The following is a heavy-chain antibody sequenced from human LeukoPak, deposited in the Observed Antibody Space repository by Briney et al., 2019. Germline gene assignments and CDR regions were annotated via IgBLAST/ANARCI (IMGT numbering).Heavy chain of an antibody. D-gene: IGHD2-2*01. J-gene: IGHJ3*02. CDR2: IYYSGST. V-gene: IGHV4-59*01. CDR3: ARIPTNAVPAAHNGFDI. CDR1: GGSISSYY. Sequence: SETLSLTCTVSGGSISSYYWSWIRQPPGKGLEWIGYIYYSGSTNYNPSLKSRVTISVDTSKNQFSLKLSSVTAADTAVYYCARIPTNAVPAAHNGFDIWGQGTMLTVSS.